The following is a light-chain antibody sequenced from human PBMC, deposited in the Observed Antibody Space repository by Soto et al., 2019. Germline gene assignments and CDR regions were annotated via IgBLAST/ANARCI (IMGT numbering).Light chain of an antibody. Sequence: DIQMTQSPSSLSASLGDRVTITCRASQSISIYLNWYQQKPGKAPKLLIYAASSLRSGVPSRFSGSGSGTDFTLTISSLQPEDFATYYCQQSYSTPHTLGQGTKLEI. V-gene: IGKV1-39*01. CDR3: QQSYSTPHT. CDR2: AAS. CDR1: QSISIY. J-gene: IGKJ2*01.